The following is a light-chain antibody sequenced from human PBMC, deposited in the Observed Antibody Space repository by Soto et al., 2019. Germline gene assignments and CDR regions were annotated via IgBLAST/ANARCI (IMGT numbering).Light chain of an antibody. CDR3: QQYNTYPSP. Sequence: DIQMTQSPSSLSASVGDTVTITCRASQDINKWLGWYQQKPGRAPKSLIYATSTLQSGVPSRFSGSGSRTHFTLTISSLQPEDFATYYCQQYNTYPSPFGGGTKVEIK. J-gene: IGKJ4*01. CDR2: ATS. CDR1: QDINKW. V-gene: IGKV1D-16*01.